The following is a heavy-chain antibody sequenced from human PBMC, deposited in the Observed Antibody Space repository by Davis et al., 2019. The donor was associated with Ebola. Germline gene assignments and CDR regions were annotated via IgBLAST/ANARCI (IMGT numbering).Heavy chain of an antibody. V-gene: IGHV5-51*01. CDR2: IYPGDSDT. CDR1: GYSFTSYW. Sequence: KVSCKGSGYSFTSYWIGWVRQMPGKGLEWMGIIYPGDSDTRYSPSFLGQVIFSADKSISTAYLQWSSLKASDTATYYCARAPYYYDVSGFYVDYWGQGTLVTVSS. CDR3: ARAPYYYDVSGFYVDY. D-gene: IGHD3-22*01. J-gene: IGHJ4*02.